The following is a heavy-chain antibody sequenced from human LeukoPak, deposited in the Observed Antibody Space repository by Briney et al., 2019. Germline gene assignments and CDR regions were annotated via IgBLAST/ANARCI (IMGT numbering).Heavy chain of an antibody. CDR3: ARDHSSSTSCYAGGLSGMDV. CDR1: GGTFSSYA. CDR2: IIPILGIA. D-gene: IGHD2-2*01. Sequence: SVKVSCKASGGTFSSYAISWVRQAPGQGLEWMGRIIPILGIANYAQKFQGRVTITADKSTSTAYMELSSLRSEDTAVYYCARDHSSSTSCYAGGLSGMDVWGQGTTVTVSS. V-gene: IGHV1-69*04. J-gene: IGHJ6*02.